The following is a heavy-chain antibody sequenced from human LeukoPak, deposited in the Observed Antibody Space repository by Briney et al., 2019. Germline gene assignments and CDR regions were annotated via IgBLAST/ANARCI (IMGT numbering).Heavy chain of an antibody. Sequence: SETLSLTCTVSDGSDINSSYYWGWIRQPPGKGLEWIASIYYSGTTYYNPSLKSRATISLETSKRQFSLKLRSVTAADAAIFYCARTVGISSGGIAFDIWGQGTMVTVSS. J-gene: IGHJ3*02. CDR1: DGSDINSSYY. CDR2: IYYSGTT. CDR3: ARTVGISSGGIAFDI. D-gene: IGHD1-14*01. V-gene: IGHV4-39*07.